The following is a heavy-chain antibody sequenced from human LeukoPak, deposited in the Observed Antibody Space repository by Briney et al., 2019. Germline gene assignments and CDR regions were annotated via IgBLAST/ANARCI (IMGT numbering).Heavy chain of an antibody. V-gene: IGHV4-34*01. CDR3: ARGLYSNYVSNWFDP. Sequence: PSETLSLTCAVHGGSFSGYYWSWIRQPPGKGLEWIGEINHSGSTNYNPSLKSRVTISVDTSKNQFSLKLSSVTAADTAVYYCARGLYSNYVSNWFDPWGQGTLVTVSS. D-gene: IGHD4-11*01. J-gene: IGHJ5*02. CDR2: INHSGST. CDR1: GGSFSGYY.